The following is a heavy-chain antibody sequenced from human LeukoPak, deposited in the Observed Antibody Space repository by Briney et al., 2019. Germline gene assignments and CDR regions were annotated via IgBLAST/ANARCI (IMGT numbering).Heavy chain of an antibody. Sequence: SETLSLTCTVSGGSISSYYWSWIRQPPGKGLEWIGYIYYSGSTNYNPSLKSRVTISVDTSKNQFSLKVSSVTAADTAVYYCARVFDSGSQAYYMDVWGKGTTVAISS. CDR1: GGSISSYY. D-gene: IGHD3-10*01. V-gene: IGHV4-59*01. J-gene: IGHJ6*03. CDR2: IYYSGST. CDR3: ARVFDSGSQAYYMDV.